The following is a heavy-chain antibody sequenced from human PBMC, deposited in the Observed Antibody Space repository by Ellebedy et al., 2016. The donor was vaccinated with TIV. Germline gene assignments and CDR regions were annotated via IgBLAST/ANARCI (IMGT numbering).Heavy chain of an antibody. D-gene: IGHD1-26*01. V-gene: IGHV3-21*01. CDR1: GFTFSSYW. Sequence: GESLKISCAASGFTFSSYWMNWVRQAPGKGLEWVSSISSSSSYIYYADSVKGRFTISRDNAKNSLYLQMNSLRAEDTAVYYCAADQWEPRGYWGQGTLVTVSS. J-gene: IGHJ4*02. CDR3: AADQWEPRGY. CDR2: ISSSSSYI.